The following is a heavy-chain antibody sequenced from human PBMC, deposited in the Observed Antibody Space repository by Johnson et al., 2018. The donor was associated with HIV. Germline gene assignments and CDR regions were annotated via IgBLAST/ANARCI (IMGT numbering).Heavy chain of an antibody. CDR2: ISYDGSNK. Sequence: QVQLVESGGGVVQPGGSLRLSCAASGFTFSSYGMHWVRQAPGKGLEWVAVISYDGSNKYYADSVKGRFTISRDNSKNTLYLQMNSLRAEDTAVYYCARGLRHYYYGSGSYPGVDAFDIWGQGTMVTVSS. D-gene: IGHD3-10*01. CDR3: ARGLRHYYYGSGSYPGVDAFDI. J-gene: IGHJ3*02. V-gene: IGHV3-30*03. CDR1: GFTFSSYG.